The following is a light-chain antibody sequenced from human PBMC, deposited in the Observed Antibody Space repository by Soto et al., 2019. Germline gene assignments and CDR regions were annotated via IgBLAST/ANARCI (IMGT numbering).Light chain of an antibody. CDR3: SSYTSSSIFYV. V-gene: IGLV2-14*01. J-gene: IGLJ1*01. CDR1: SIDVGGYNY. CDR2: DVS. Sequence: QSLLTNPASVSGSPGQSITISRTGNSIDVGGYNYVSWYQQHPGKAPKLMIYDVSNRPSGVSNRFSGSKSGNTASLTISGLQAEDEADYYCSSYTSSSIFYVFGTGTKVTVL.